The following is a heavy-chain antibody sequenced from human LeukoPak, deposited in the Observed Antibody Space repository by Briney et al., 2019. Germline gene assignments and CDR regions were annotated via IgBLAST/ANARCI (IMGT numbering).Heavy chain of an antibody. CDR2: IYYSGST. D-gene: IGHD3-3*01. J-gene: IGHJ4*02. CDR3: ARAPFWSGYERD. V-gene: IGHV4-39*01. Sequence: SETLSLTCTVSGGSISSSSYYWGWIRQPPGKGLEWIGYIYYSGSTYYNPSLKSRVTISVDTSKNQFSLKLSSVTAADTAVYYCARAPFWSGYERDWGQGTLVTVSS. CDR1: GGSISSSSYY.